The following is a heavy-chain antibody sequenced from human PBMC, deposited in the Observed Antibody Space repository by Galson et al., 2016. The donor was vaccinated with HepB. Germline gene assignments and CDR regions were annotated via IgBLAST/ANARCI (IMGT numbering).Heavy chain of an antibody. CDR3: TRGGADGKPFDL. J-gene: IGHJ3*01. Sequence: SLRLSCAASGFSFDDYAMTWFRQAPGQGLEWVGLIRSKAYGGTTEYAAFVKGTFSISRDDSKSIAYLQMNSLKTEDTGVYYCTRGGADGKPFDLCGQGTMVSVSS. D-gene: IGHD4-23*01. V-gene: IGHV3-49*03. CDR1: GFSFDDYA. CDR2: IRSKAYGGTT.